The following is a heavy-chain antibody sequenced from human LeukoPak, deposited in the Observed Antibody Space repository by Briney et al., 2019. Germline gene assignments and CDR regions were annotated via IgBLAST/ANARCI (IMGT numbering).Heavy chain of an antibody. CDR3: ARVSMAGRYYFDY. Sequence: SETLSLTCAVYDGSFSAYYWSWIRQPPGKGLEWIGEINHSGSTNYNPSLQSRVTISVDTSKNQFSLKLSSVTAADTAVYYCARVSMAGRYYFDYWGQGTLVTVSS. D-gene: IGHD2/OR15-2a*01. V-gene: IGHV4-34*01. J-gene: IGHJ4*02. CDR1: DGSFSAYY. CDR2: INHSGST.